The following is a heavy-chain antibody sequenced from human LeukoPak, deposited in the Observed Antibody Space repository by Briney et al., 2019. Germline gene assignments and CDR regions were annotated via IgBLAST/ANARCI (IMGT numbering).Heavy chain of an antibody. CDR2: IPSAGSNK. V-gene: IGHV3-30*15. CDR3: ARDFQSTIYCSGGSCYFDY. D-gene: IGHD2-15*01. CDR1: GFTVSSYS. Sequence: GRSLRLSCAASGFTVSSYSMHWVRQAPGKGLGWVAVIPSAGSNKYYADSVKGRFTIFRDNSANTLYLQMSSLTVEDTAVYSCARDFQSTIYCSGGSCYFDYWGHGTLVTVSS. J-gene: IGHJ4*01.